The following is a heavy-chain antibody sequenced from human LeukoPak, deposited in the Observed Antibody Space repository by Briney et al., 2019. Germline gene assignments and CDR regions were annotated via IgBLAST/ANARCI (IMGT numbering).Heavy chain of an antibody. CDR1: GFSFSSYW. CDR2: IKTDGSST. V-gene: IGHV3-74*01. Sequence: GGSLRLSCAASGFSFSSYWMHWVRQAPGKGLVCVSRIKTDGSSTSYADSVKGRFTISRDNAKNTLYLQMNSLRAEDTAVYYCAKDQSAAAHQYWGQGTLVTVSS. CDR3: AKDQSAAAHQY. D-gene: IGHD6-13*01. J-gene: IGHJ4*02.